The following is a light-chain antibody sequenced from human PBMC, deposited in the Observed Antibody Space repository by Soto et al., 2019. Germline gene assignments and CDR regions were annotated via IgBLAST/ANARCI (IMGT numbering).Light chain of an antibody. V-gene: IGKV3-20*01. CDR1: QSVSNNY. J-gene: IGKJ1*01. CDR3: QQYGSSGT. CDR2: GAS. Sequence: EIVLTQSPGTLSLSPGERSTLSCGASQSVSNNYLACYQQKPGHAPRLLIYGASNRATGIPDRLSGSGSGTDFTLTISRLEPEDFAVYYCQQYGSSGTFGQGTKVDIK.